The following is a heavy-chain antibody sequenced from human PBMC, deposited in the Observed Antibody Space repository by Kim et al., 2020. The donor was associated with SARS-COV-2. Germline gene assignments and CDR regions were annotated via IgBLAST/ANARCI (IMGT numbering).Heavy chain of an antibody. CDR2: IYYSGST. Sequence: SETLSLTCTVSGGSVSSGSYYWSWIRQPPGKGLEWIGYIYYSGSTNYNPSLKSRVTISVDTSKNQFSLKLSSVTAADTAVYYCARVLPIYDSSGYWYFDLWGRGTLVTVSS. D-gene: IGHD3-22*01. V-gene: IGHV4-61*01. CDR3: ARVLPIYDSSGYWYFDL. CDR1: GGSVSSGSYY. J-gene: IGHJ2*01.